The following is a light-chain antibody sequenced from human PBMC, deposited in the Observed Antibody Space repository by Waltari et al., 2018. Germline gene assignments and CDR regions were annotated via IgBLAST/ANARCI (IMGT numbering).Light chain of an antibody. J-gene: IGKJ2*01. V-gene: IGKV3-20*01. Sequence: ELVLTQSPGTLSLSPGERATLSCRASQSVSSSSLAWYQQKPGQAPRLLIHDASSRATGIPDRFSGSGSATDFTLTIDRLEPEDFAVYYCQQYGRSWNTFGQGTKLEI. CDR3: QQYGRSWNT. CDR2: DAS. CDR1: QSVSSSS.